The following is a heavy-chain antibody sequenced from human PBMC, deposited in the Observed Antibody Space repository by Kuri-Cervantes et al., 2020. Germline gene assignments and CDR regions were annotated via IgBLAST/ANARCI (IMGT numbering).Heavy chain of an antibody. V-gene: IGHV6-1*01. D-gene: IGHD3-9*01. CDR1: GDSVSSKSVA. Sequence: SQTLSLTCAISGDSVSSKSVAWNWIRQSPSRGLEWLGRTYYRSKWYNDYAVSVKSRITINPDTSKNQFSLQLNSVTPEDTAVYYCARKQFIDIYKWFDSWGQGTLVTVSS. J-gene: IGHJ5*01. CDR2: TYYRSKWYN. CDR3: ARKQFIDIYKWFDS.